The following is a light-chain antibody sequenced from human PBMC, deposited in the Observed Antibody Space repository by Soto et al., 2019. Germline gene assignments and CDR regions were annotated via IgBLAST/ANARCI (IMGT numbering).Light chain of an antibody. Sequence: EIILTQSPDTLSLSPGERATLSCRASQSVTSSYLAWYQQKPGQAPRLLISDASNRATGIPARFSGSGSGTDFTLTISSLEPEDFAVYYCHQRQYWPPITFGQGTRLEIK. CDR3: HQRQYWPPIT. V-gene: IGKV3-11*01. CDR2: DAS. CDR1: QSVTSSY. J-gene: IGKJ5*01.